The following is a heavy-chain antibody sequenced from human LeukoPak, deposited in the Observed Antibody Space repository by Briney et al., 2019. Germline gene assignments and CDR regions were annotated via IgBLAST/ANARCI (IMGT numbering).Heavy chain of an antibody. V-gene: IGHV3-23*01. D-gene: IGHD3-16*02. CDR1: GFTFSSYA. Sequence: QPGGSLRLSCAASGFTFSSYAMSWVRHAPGKGLEWVSAISGSGGSTYYADSVKCRFTISRDNSKNTLYLQMNSLRAEDTAVYYFAEGYYEYVWGSYRYTPDFWGQGTLVTVSA. CDR3: AEGYYEYVWGSYRYTPDF. J-gene: IGHJ4*02. CDR2: ISGSGGST.